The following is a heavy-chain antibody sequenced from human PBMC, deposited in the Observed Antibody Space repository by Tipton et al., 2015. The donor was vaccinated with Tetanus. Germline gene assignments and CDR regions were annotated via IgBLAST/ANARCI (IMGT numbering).Heavy chain of an antibody. Sequence: TLSLTCTVSSGSISNSDYSWGWIRQPPGRGLEWIGSVDYSGSTYYNPSLRSRVAISGDTSKNHFSLKLSSVTAADTAVYYCARLSIAATGTDGLTSYYGMDVWGPGTTVTVSS. J-gene: IGHJ6*02. CDR1: SGSISNSDYS. D-gene: IGHD6-13*01. CDR2: VDYSGST. V-gene: IGHV4-39*02. CDR3: ARLSIAATGTDGLTSYYGMDV.